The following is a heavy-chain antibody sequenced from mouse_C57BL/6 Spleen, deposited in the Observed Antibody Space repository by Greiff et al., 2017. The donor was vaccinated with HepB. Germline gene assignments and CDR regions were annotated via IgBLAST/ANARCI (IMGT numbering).Heavy chain of an antibody. V-gene: IGHV5-17*01. CDR1: GFTFSDYG. D-gene: IGHD2-1*01. Sequence: DVHLVESGGGLVKPGGSLKLSCAASGFTFSDYGMHWVRQAPEKGLEWVAYISSGSSTIYYADTVKGRFTISRDNAKNTLFLQMTSLRSEDTAMYYCARIYYGNFTAMDYWGQGTSVTVSS. CDR2: ISSGSSTI. CDR3: ARIYYGNFTAMDY. J-gene: IGHJ4*01.